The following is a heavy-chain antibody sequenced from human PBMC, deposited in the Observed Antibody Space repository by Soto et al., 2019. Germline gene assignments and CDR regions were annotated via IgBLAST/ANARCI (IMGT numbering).Heavy chain of an antibody. CDR2: IYYSGRT. D-gene: IGHD6-13*01. V-gene: IGHV4-31*03. J-gene: IGHJ5*02. CDR3: ARAPGIAADANWFAP. Sequence: QVQLQESGPGLVKPSQTLSLTCTVSGGSISSGGYYWSWIRQHPGKGLEWIGYIYYSGRTYYNPSRKSRVNIPVDTSKNLFSLKLSSVTAADSAVYYCARAPGIAADANWFAPWGQGTLVTVCS. CDR1: GGSISSGGYY.